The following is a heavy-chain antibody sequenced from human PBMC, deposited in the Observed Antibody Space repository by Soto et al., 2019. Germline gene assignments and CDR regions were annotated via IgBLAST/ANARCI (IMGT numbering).Heavy chain of an antibody. CDR3: ARDRYPNYPPDAFDI. V-gene: IGHV3-33*01. J-gene: IGHJ3*02. CDR2: IWYDGSDK. D-gene: IGHD4-4*01. CDR1: GFTLSSNG. Sequence: AGGSLRLSCAASGFTLSSNGMNWVRQAPGKGLEWVALIWYDGSDKYYADSVKGRFTISRDNSKNTLYLQMYCLRAEDTSVYYCARDRYPNYPPDAFDIWGQGTLVTVSS.